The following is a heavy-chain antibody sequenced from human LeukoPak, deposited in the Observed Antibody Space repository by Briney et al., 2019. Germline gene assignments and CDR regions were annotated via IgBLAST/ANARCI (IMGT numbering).Heavy chain of an antibody. J-gene: IGHJ2*01. D-gene: IGHD4-11*01. CDR1: GGSFNNYY. Sequence: SETLSLTCAVYGGSFNNYYWNWIRQPPGKGLEWIGEINHSGDTNYNPSLKSRVTMSVDTSKNQFSLKLNSVTAADTAVYYCARGQFQEDVWGRGTLVTVSS. CDR3: ARGQFQEDV. CDR2: INHSGDT. V-gene: IGHV4-34*01.